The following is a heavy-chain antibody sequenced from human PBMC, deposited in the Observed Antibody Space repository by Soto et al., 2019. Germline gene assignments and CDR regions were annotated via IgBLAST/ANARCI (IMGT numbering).Heavy chain of an antibody. CDR2: IKQDGSEK. Sequence: VQLVESGGGLVQPGGSLRLSCAASGFTFSSYWMSWVRQAPGKGLEWVANIKQDGSEKYYVDSVKGRFTISRDNAKNSLYLQMNSLRAEDTAVYYCARDGEWELLRADYWGQGTLVTVSS. CDR3: ARDGEWELLRADY. D-gene: IGHD1-26*01. J-gene: IGHJ4*02. V-gene: IGHV3-7*03. CDR1: GFTFSSYW.